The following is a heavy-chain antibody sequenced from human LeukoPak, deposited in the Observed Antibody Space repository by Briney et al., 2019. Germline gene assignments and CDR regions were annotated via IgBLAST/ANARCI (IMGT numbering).Heavy chain of an antibody. CDR3: ARVDGYCSSTSCYGGDFDY. CDR1: GYTFTSYG. D-gene: IGHD2-2*03. Sequence: ASVKVSCKASGYTFTSYGISWVRQAPGQGLEWMGWISAYNGSTNYAQKLQGRVTMTTDTSTSTAYMELRSLRSDDTAVYYCARVDGYCSSTSCYGGDFDYWGQGTLVTVSS. V-gene: IGHV1-18*01. CDR2: ISAYNGST. J-gene: IGHJ4*02.